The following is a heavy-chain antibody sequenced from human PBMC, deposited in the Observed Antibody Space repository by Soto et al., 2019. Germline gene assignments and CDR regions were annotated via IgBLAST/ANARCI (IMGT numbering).Heavy chain of an antibody. D-gene: IGHD2-2*01. CDR2: ISYDGSNK. V-gene: IGHV3-30*03. CDR3: AREGPVPAAAYDAFDI. J-gene: IGHJ3*02. CDR1: GFTFSSYG. Sequence: GGSLRLSCAASGFTFSSYGMHWVRQAPGKGLEWVAVISYDGSNKYYADSVKGRFTISRDNSKNTLYLQMNSLRAEDTAVYYCAREGPVPAAAYDAFDIWGQGTMVTVSS.